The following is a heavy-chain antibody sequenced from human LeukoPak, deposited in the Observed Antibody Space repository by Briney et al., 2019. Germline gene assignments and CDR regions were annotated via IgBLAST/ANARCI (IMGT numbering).Heavy chain of an antibody. Sequence: SVKVSCKASGYTFTSYGISWVRQAPGQGLEWMGGIIPIFGTANYAQKFQGRVTITADESTSTAYMELSSLRSEDTAVYYCAMIRDGYPDYWGQGTLVTVSS. V-gene: IGHV1-69*13. D-gene: IGHD5-24*01. CDR1: GYTFTSYG. CDR2: IIPIFGTA. CDR3: AMIRDGYPDY. J-gene: IGHJ4*02.